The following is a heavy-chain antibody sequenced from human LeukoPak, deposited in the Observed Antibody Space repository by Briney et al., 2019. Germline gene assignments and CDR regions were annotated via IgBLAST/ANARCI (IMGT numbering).Heavy chain of an antibody. CDR3: ARGIWLAPFDY. V-gene: IGHV4-59*12. CDR1: GGSISSYY. D-gene: IGHD6-19*01. CDR2: IYYSGST. Sequence: KASETLSLTCTVSGGSISSYYWSWIRQPPGKGLEWIGYIYYSGSTNYNPSLKSRATMSVDTSKNQFSLKLSSVTAADTAVYYCARGIWLAPFDYWGQGTLVTVSS. J-gene: IGHJ4*02.